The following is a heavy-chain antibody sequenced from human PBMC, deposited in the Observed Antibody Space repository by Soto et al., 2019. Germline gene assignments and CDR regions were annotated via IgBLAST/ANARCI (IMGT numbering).Heavy chain of an antibody. Sequence: EVQLLESGGGLVQPGGSLRLSCAASGFTFSSYGMSWVRQAPGKGLEWVSGITGSGGSTYYADSVTGRFTISRDNSKNTLYLQMNSLRAEDTAVYYCAKDHVGVGIKSYFDYWGQGTQVTVSS. CDR1: GFTFSSYG. D-gene: IGHD3-3*01. CDR3: AKDHVGVGIKSYFDY. V-gene: IGHV3-23*01. CDR2: ITGSGGST. J-gene: IGHJ4*02.